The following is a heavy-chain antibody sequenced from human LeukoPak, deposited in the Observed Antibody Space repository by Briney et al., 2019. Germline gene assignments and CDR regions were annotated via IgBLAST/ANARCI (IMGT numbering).Heavy chain of an antibody. CDR1: GGTFGSYA. V-gene: IGHV1-69*04. D-gene: IGHD3-16*02. CDR3: AINPFTFGGVIVPFDY. J-gene: IGHJ4*02. CDR2: IIPILGIA. Sequence: HGSSVKVSCKASGGTFGSYAISWVRQAPGQGLEWMGRIIPILGIANYAQKFQGRVTITADKSTSTAYMELSSLRSEDTAVYYCAINPFTFGGVIVPFDYWGQGTLVTVSS.